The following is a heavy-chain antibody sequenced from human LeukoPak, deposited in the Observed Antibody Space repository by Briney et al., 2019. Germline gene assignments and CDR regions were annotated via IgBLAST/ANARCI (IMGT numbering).Heavy chain of an antibody. CDR1: GFTFSSYG. D-gene: IGHD2-21*01. V-gene: IGHV3-33*01. J-gene: IGHJ4*02. Sequence: GRSLRLSCAASGFTFSSYGMHWVRQAPGKGLEWVAVIWYDGSNKYYADSVKGRFTISRDNALNSLYLQMNSLRAEDTAIYYCARSIPYGTTRYGRSDYWGQGTLVTVSS. CDR2: IWYDGSNK. CDR3: ARSIPYGTTRYGRSDY.